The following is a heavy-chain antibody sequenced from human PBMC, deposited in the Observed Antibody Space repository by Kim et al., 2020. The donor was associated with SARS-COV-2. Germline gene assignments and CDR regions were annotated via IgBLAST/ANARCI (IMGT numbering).Heavy chain of an antibody. D-gene: IGHD5-12*01. J-gene: IGHJ5*02. CDR3: ARHYLESYSFLGGNWFDP. Sequence: LKGRVPMSVDTSKNQFSLKLSSVTAADTAVYYCARHYLESYSFLGGNWFDPWGQGTLVTVSS. V-gene: IGHV4-39*01.